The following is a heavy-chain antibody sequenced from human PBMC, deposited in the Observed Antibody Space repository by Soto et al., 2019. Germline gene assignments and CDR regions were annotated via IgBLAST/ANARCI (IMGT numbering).Heavy chain of an antibody. Sequence: QVQLVQPGAEVKKPGSSVKVSCKASGGAFTNDIITWVRQAPGQGLEWMGRIIPLLDITNYAQKFQGRVTITAEKSTSTAYMELNSLISEDTAVYYCARDSPIGSTFSGYDAIDYWGQGTLVTVSS. CDR1: GGAFTNDI. CDR3: ARDSPIGSTFSGYDAIDY. J-gene: IGHJ4*02. D-gene: IGHD5-12*01. V-gene: IGHV1-69*08. CDR2: IIPLLDIT.